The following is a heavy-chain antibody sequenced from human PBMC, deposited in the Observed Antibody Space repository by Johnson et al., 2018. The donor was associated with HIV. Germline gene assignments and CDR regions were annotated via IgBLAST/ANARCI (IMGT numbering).Heavy chain of an antibody. CDR1: GFTVSSNY. J-gene: IGHJ3*02. V-gene: IGHV3-64*01. D-gene: IGHD1-26*01. Sequence: VQLVESGGGLVQPGGSLRLSCAASGFTVSSNYMSWVRQAPGKGLEYVSAISSNGGSTYYANSVKGRFTISRDNSKNTLYLHMGSLRAADMAVYYCARDWSLNSREVAFDIWGQGTMVTVSS. CDR2: ISSNGGST. CDR3: ARDWSLNSREVAFDI.